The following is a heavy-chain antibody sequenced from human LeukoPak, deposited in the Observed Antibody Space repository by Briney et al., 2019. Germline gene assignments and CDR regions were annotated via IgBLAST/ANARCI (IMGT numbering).Heavy chain of an antibody. CDR1: GFTFSSYA. D-gene: IGHD6-19*01. Sequence: GGSLGLSCAASGFTFSSYAMHWVRQAPGKGLEWVAVISYDGSDKYYADSVKGRFTISRDNSKNTLYLQMNSLRAEDTAVYYCARSTYSSGWTPFDYWGQGTLVTVSS. CDR3: ARSTYSSGWTPFDY. V-gene: IGHV3-30-3*01. CDR2: ISYDGSDK. J-gene: IGHJ4*02.